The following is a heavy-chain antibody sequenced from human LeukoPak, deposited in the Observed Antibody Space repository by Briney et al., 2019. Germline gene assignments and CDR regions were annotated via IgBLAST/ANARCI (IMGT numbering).Heavy chain of an antibody. D-gene: IGHD6-6*01. V-gene: IGHV3-23*01. CDR3: AKGQYSSSSHFDY. CDR2: ISGSGGST. Sequence: GGSLRLSCAASGFTFSSYAMSWVRQAPGKGLEWVSAISGSGGSTYYADSVKGRFTISKDNSKNTLYLQMNSLRAEDTAVYYCAKGQYSSSSHFDYWGQGTLVTVSS. CDR1: GFTFSSYA. J-gene: IGHJ4*02.